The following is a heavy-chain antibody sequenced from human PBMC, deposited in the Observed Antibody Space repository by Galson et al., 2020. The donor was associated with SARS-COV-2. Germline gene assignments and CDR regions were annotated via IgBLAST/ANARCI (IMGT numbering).Heavy chain of an antibody. CDR1: GYTFTGYY. Sequence: ASVKVSCKASGYTFTGYYIHWVRQAPGQGLVWMGWINPNSDDTNYAQKFQGRVTMTRDTSISTAYMELSRLTSDDSAIYYCARLLSRLDYYGSGPTPDYWGQGTLVTVSS. J-gene: IGHJ4*02. CDR2: INPNSDDT. CDR3: ARLLSRLDYYGSGPTPDY. D-gene: IGHD3-10*01. V-gene: IGHV1-2*02.